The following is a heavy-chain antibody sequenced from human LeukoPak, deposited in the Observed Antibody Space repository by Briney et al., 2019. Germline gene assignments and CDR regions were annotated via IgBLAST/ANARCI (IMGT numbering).Heavy chain of an antibody. CDR2: IHTSGST. Sequence: PSETLSLTCTVSGGSISSGSYYWSWIRQPAGKGLEWIGRIHTSGSTNYNPSLKSRVTISVDKSKNQFSLKLSSVTAADTAVYYCARITMIVVKDVVYWFDPWGQGTLVTVSS. D-gene: IGHD3-22*01. CDR1: GGSISSGSYY. V-gene: IGHV4-61*02. CDR3: ARITMIVVKDVVYWFDP. J-gene: IGHJ5*02.